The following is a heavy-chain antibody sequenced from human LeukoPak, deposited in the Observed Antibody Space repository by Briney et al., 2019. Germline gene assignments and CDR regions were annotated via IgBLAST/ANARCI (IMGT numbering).Heavy chain of an antibody. CDR3: ARICDFWSGYHDLLY. CDR2: INAGNGNT. V-gene: IGHV1-3*01. J-gene: IGHJ4*02. D-gene: IGHD3-3*01. CDR1: GYTFTSYA. Sequence: ASVKVSCKASGYTFTSYAMHWVRQAPGQRLEWMGWINAGNGNTKYSQKFQGRVTITRDTSASTAYMELSSLRSEDTAVYYCARICDFWSGYHDLLYWGQGTLVTVSS.